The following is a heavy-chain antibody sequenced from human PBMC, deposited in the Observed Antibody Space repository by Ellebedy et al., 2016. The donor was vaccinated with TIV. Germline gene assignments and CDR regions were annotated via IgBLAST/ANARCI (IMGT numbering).Heavy chain of an antibody. CDR2: MNPNSGNT. D-gene: IGHD3-16*02. CDR1: GYTFTSYD. Sequence: AASVKVSCKASGYTFTSYDINWVRQATGQGLEWMGWMNPNSGNTEYAQKFQGRVTMTRNTSITTAFMELSSLRSEDTAVYYGARGPFMITFGGVIMDVWGQGTTVTVSS. V-gene: IGHV1-8*01. J-gene: IGHJ6*02. CDR3: ARGPFMITFGGVIMDV.